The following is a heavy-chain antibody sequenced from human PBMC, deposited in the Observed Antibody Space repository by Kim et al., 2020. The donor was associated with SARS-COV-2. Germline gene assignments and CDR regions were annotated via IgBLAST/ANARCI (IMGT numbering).Heavy chain of an antibody. J-gene: IGHJ4*02. CDR2: IYYSGST. CDR1: GGSISSGGYY. V-gene: IGHV4-31*03. D-gene: IGHD6-13*01. Sequence: SETLSLTCTVSGGSISSGGYYWSWIRQHPGKGLEWIGYIYYSGSTYYNPSLKSRVTISVDTSKNQFSLKLSSVTDADTAVYYCAREGGAAAGTDYWGQGTLVTVSS. CDR3: AREGGAAAGTDY.